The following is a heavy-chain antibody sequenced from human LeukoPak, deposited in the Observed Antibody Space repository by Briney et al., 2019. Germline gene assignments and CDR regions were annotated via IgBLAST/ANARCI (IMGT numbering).Heavy chain of an antibody. CDR2: ISYDGSNK. J-gene: IGHJ4*02. D-gene: IGHD3-3*01. Sequence: GGSLRLSCAASGFTFSSCAMHWVRQAPGKGLEWVAVISYDGSNKYYADSVKGRFTISRDNSKNTLYLQMNSLRAEDTAVYYCARGVYYDFWSGYYPNYWGQGTLVTVSS. CDR3: ARGVYYDFWSGYYPNY. CDR1: GFTFSSCA. V-gene: IGHV3-30-3*01.